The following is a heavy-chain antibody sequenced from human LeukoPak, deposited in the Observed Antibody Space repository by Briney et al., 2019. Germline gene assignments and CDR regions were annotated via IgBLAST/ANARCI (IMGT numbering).Heavy chain of an antibody. Sequence: GGSLRLSCAVSGFTFSSCAMNWVRQAPGKGLEWVSGISGSGAGTYYADSVKGRFTISRDNSKNTLYLQMNSLRAEDTAVYYCAKMVREFYTISYYFNYWGQGTLVTVSS. V-gene: IGHV3-23*01. D-gene: IGHD2-8*01. CDR2: ISGSGAGT. J-gene: IGHJ4*02. CDR1: GFTFSSCA. CDR3: AKMVREFYTISYYFNY.